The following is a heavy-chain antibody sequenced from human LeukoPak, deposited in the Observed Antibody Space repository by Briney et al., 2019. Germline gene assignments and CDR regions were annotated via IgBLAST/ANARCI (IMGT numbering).Heavy chain of an antibody. CDR1: GFTFSSYG. CDR3: AREPTDYYGSGSKHLY. Sequence: GGSLRLSCAASGFTFSSYGMHWVRQAPGKGLEWVAFIRYDGSNKYYADSVKGRFTISRDNSKNTLCLQMNSLRAEDTAVYYCAREPTDYYGSGSKHLYWGQGTLVTVSS. D-gene: IGHD3-10*01. CDR2: IRYDGSNK. J-gene: IGHJ4*02. V-gene: IGHV3-30*02.